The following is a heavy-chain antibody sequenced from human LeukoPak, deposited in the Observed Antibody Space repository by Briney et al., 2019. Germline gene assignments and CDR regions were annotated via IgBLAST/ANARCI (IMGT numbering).Heavy chain of an antibody. Sequence: PGGSLRLSCAASGFTFSSYAMSWVRQAPGKGLEWIGFIRRKVYGGTTEYAASVKGRFTISRDDSKSIAYLQMNSLKTEDTAVYYCTRDSGGSYVVFDYWGQGTLVTVSS. CDR1: GFTFSSYA. D-gene: IGHD2-15*01. V-gene: IGHV3-49*04. J-gene: IGHJ4*02. CDR3: TRDSGGSYVVFDY. CDR2: IRRKVYGGTT.